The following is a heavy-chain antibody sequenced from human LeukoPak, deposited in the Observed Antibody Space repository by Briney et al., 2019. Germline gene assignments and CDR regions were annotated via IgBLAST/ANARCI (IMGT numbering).Heavy chain of an antibody. CDR2: IYYSGST. Sequence: KPSETLSLTCTVSGGSISSSSYYWGWIRQPPGKGLEWIGSIYYSGSTYYNPSLKSRVTISVDTSKNQFSLKLSSVTAADTALYYCARGASSSTWPGRRFDPWGQGTLVTVSS. V-gene: IGHV4-39*07. J-gene: IGHJ5*02. CDR1: GGSISSSSYY. D-gene: IGHD6-13*01. CDR3: ARGASSSTWPGRRFDP.